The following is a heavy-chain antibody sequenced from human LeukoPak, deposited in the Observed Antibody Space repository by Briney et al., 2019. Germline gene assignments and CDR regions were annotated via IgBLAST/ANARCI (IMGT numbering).Heavy chain of an antibody. D-gene: IGHD3-22*01. CDR2: IYYSGST. CDR3: ARDSSGYSVFDY. J-gene: IGHJ4*02. V-gene: IGHV4-30-4*01. CDR1: GGSISSGDYY. Sequence: PSETLSLTCTVSGGSISSGDYYWSWIRQPPGKGLEWIGYIYYSGSTYYNPSLKSRVTISVDTSKNQFSLKLSSVTAADTAVYYCARDSSGYSVFDYWGQGTLVTASS.